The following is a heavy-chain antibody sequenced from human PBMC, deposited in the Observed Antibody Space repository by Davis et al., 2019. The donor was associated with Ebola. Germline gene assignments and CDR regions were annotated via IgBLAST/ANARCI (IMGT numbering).Heavy chain of an antibody. CDR2: IYYSGST. V-gene: IGHV4-59*12. CDR1: GGSISSYY. D-gene: IGHD3-22*01. CDR3: ARGGIGAWLTCLDY. Sequence: MPSETLSLTCNVSGGSISSYYWSWIRLPPGKGLEWIGYIYYSGSTTYNPSLKSRVTISVDTSKNQFSLKLSSVTAADTAVYYCARGGIGAWLTCLDYWGQGTLVTVSS. J-gene: IGHJ4*02.